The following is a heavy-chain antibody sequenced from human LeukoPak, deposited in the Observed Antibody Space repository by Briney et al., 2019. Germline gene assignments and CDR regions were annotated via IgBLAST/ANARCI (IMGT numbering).Heavy chain of an antibody. CDR1: GYTFTSYY. D-gene: IGHD3-10*01. V-gene: IGHV1-46*01. CDR2: INPSGGST. J-gene: IGHJ6*03. CDR3: AREPTAMVRGVIGKKSYYYYYYMDV. Sequence: ASVKVSCKASGYTFTSYYMHWVRQAPGQGLEWMGIINPSGGSTSYAQKFQGRVTMTRDMSTSTVYMELSSLRSEDTAVYYCAREPTAMVRGVIGKKSYYYYYYMDVWGKGTTVTVSS.